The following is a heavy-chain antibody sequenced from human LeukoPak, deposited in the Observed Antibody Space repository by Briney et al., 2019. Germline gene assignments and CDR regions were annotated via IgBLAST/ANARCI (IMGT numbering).Heavy chain of an antibody. CDR1: GGSFSGYY. J-gene: IGHJ4*02. D-gene: IGHD6-13*01. Sequence: SETLSLTCAVDGGSFSGYYWSWIRQPPGKGLEWIGEINHSGSTNYNPSLKSRVTISVDTSKNQFSLKLSSVTAADTAVYYCARQGYSSSWYTLDYWGQGTLVTVSS. CDR2: INHSGST. V-gene: IGHV4-34*01. CDR3: ARQGYSSSWYTLDY.